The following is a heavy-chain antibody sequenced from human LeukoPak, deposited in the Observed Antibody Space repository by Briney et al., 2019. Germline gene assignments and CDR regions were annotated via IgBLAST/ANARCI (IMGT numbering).Heavy chain of an antibody. Sequence: ASVKVSCKASGGTFSSYAISWVRQAPGQGLEWMGRIIPILGIANYAQKFQGRVTITADKSTSTAYMELSSLRSEDTAVYYCARDRLDDSSSWPSYFDYWGQGTLVTVSS. D-gene: IGHD6-13*01. CDR1: GGTFSSYA. CDR3: ARDRLDDSSSWPSYFDY. J-gene: IGHJ4*02. CDR2: IIPILGIA. V-gene: IGHV1-69*04.